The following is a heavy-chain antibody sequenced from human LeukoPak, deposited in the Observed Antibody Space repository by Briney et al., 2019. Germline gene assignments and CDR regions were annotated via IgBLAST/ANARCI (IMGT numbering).Heavy chain of an antibody. J-gene: IGHJ5*02. Sequence: SQTLSLTCTVSDGSISSGDYYWSWIRQPPGKGLEWIGYIYYSGSTYYNPSLKSRVTISVDTSKNQFSLKLSSVTAADTAVYYCARDVRNWNYGRFDPWGQGTLVTVSS. CDR3: ARDVRNWNYGRFDP. CDR1: DGSISSGDYY. CDR2: IYYSGST. D-gene: IGHD1-7*01. V-gene: IGHV4-30-4*08.